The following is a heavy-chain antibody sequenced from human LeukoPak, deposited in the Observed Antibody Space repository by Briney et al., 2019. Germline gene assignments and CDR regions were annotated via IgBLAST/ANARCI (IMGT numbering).Heavy chain of an antibody. J-gene: IGHJ1*01. V-gene: IGHV3-30*18. Sequence: PGGSLRLSCAASGFTFSTYGMHWVRQAPGKGLEWVALISFDGNNKNYADSVKGRSTISRDNSKNTLYLQMNSLRAEDTAVYYCAKDGRYCSSTRCYGYFQHWGQGTLVTVSS. CDR2: ISFDGNNK. CDR1: GFTFSTYG. D-gene: IGHD2-2*01. CDR3: AKDGRYCSSTRCYGYFQH.